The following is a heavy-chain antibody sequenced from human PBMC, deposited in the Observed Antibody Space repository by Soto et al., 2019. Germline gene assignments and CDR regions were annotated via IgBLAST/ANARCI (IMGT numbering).Heavy chain of an antibody. Sequence: SETLSLTCTVSGGSISSYYWSWIRQPPGKGLEWIGYIYYSGSTNYNPSLKSRVTISVDTSKNQFSLKLSSVTAADTAVYYCARGGAYDILTGYYFDYWGQGTLVTVSS. CDR1: GGSISSYY. V-gene: IGHV4-59*01. CDR2: IYYSGST. D-gene: IGHD3-9*01. J-gene: IGHJ4*02. CDR3: ARGGAYDILTGYYFDY.